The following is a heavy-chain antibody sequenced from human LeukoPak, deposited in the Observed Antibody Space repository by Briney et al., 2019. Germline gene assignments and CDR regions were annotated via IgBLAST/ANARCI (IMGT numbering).Heavy chain of an antibody. V-gene: IGHV1-18*01. CDR1: GYTFTSYG. Sequence: ASVKVSCKASGYTFTSYGISWVRQAPGQGLEWMGWISAYNGNTNYAQKLQGRVTMTTDTSTSTAYMELRSLRSDDTAVYYCARGITLAVAGPPGYWGQGTLVTVSS. D-gene: IGHD6-19*01. CDR2: ISAYNGNT. J-gene: IGHJ4*02. CDR3: ARGITLAVAGPPGY.